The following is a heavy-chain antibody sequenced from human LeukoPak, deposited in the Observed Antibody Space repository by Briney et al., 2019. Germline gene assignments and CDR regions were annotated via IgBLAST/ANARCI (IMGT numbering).Heavy chain of an antibody. D-gene: IGHD6-19*01. J-gene: IGHJ4*02. V-gene: IGHV3-23*01. CDR3: AKAVAGSSFDY. CDR1: GFTFSSYA. Sequence: ARSLRLSCAVSGFTFSSYAMSWVRQAPGKGLEWVSAISGSGGSTYYADSVKGRFTISRDNSKNTLYLQMNSLRAEDTAVYYCAKAVAGSSFDYWGQGTLVTVSS. CDR2: ISGSGGST.